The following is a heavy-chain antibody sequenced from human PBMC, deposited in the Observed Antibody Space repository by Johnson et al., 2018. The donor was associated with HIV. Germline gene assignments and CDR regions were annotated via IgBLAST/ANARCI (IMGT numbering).Heavy chain of an antibody. V-gene: IGHV3-15*01. CDR3: TTARTYF. J-gene: IGHJ3*01. CDR2: DGGTT. D-gene: IGHD2-8*01. Sequence: DGGTTDYAAPVKGRFTISRDDSKNTLYLQMNSLKTEDTAVYYCTTARTYFWGQGTMVTVSS.